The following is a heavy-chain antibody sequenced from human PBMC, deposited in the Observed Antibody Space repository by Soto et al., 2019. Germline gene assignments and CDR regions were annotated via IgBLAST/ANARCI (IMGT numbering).Heavy chain of an antibody. V-gene: IGHV4-4*09. Sequence: SETLSLTCTVSGGSITSYYWSWVRQPPGKGLEWIAYIDNSGNTNYNPSLKSRVTISVDASKNQFSLKLGSVTAADTAVYYCAGSGYYPNYFDYWGQGTLVTVSS. J-gene: IGHJ4*02. CDR1: GGSITSYY. CDR2: IDNSGNT. D-gene: IGHD3-22*01. CDR3: AGSGYYPNYFDY.